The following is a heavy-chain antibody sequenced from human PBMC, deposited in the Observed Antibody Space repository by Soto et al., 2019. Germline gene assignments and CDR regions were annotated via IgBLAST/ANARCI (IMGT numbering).Heavy chain of an antibody. Sequence: ASVTVSCKASGYTFTGYYMHWVRQAPGQGLEWMGWINPNSGGTNYAQKFQGWVTMTRDTSISTAYMELSRLRSDDTAVYYCATSRSLGYCSDWGQGTLVTVSS. J-gene: IGHJ4*02. V-gene: IGHV1-2*04. CDR2: INPNSGGT. CDR3: ATSRSLGYCSD. D-gene: IGHD2-15*01. CDR1: GYTFTGYY.